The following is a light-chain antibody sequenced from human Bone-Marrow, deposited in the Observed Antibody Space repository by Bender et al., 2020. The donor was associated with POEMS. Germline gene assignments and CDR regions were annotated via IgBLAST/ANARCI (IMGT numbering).Light chain of an antibody. CDR2: EVS. CDR3: SAYAGSNNVV. CDR1: SSDVGSDNL. Sequence: QSALTQPASVSGSPGQSVTISCTGTSSDVGSDNLVSWYQQHPGKAPKLMIYEVSKRPSGVPDRFSGSKSGNTASLTVSGLQAEDEADYYCSAYAGSNNVVFGGGTKLTVL. V-gene: IGLV2-8*01. J-gene: IGLJ2*01.